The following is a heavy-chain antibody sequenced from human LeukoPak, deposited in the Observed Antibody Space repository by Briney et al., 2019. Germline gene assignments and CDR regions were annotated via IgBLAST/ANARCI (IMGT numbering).Heavy chain of an antibody. Sequence: SETLSLTCAVYGGSFSGYYWSWIRQPPGKGLEWIGEINHSGSTNYNPSLKSRVTISVDTSKNQFSLKLSSVTAADTAVYYCARGRRSGWYAPASFHYFDYWGQGTLVTVSS. V-gene: IGHV4-34*01. J-gene: IGHJ4*02. CDR1: GGSFSGYY. CDR3: ARGRRSGWYAPASFHYFDY. D-gene: IGHD6-19*01. CDR2: INHSGST.